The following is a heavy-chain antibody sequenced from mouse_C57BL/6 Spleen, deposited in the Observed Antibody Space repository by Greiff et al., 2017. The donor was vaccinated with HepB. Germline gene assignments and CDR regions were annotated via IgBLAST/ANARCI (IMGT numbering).Heavy chain of an antibody. V-gene: IGHV5-17*01. Sequence: EVKLMESGGGLVKPGGSLKLSCAASGFTFSDYGMHWVRQAPEKGLEWVAYISSGSSTIYYADTVKGRFTISRDNAKNTLFLQMTSLRSEDTAMYYCARKAQATSYYFDYWGQGTTLTVSS. D-gene: IGHD3-2*02. J-gene: IGHJ2*01. CDR3: ARKAQATSYYFDY. CDR2: ISSGSSTI. CDR1: GFTFSDYG.